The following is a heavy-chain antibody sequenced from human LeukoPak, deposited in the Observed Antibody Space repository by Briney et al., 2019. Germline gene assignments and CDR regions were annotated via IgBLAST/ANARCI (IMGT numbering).Heavy chain of an antibody. CDR1: GFTFSSYA. CDR2: ISGSGNST. CDR3: AILYSSSPLDY. Sequence: GGSLRLSCAASGFTFSSYAMNWGRQAPGKGLEWVSTISGSGNSTYYADSVKGRFTISRDNSKNTLYLQMNSLRAEDTAIYYCAILYSSSPLDYWDQGTLVTVSS. J-gene: IGHJ4*02. V-gene: IGHV3-23*01. D-gene: IGHD6-6*01.